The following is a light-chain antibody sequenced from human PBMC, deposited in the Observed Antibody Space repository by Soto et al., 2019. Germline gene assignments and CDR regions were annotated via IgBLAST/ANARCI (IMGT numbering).Light chain of an antibody. CDR2: EVS. CDR3: SSYTSSSTWV. J-gene: IGLJ3*02. CDR1: CSDVGGYNY. V-gene: IGLV2-14*01. Sequence: QSALTRPASVSGSPGQSITISCTGTCSDVGGYNYVSWYQQHPGKAPKLMIYEVSNRPSGVSNRFSGSKSGNTASLTISGLQAEDEADYYCSSYTSSSTWVFGGGTQLIVL.